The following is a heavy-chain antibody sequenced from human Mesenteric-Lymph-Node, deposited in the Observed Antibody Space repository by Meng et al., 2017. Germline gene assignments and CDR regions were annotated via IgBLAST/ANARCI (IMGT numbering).Heavy chain of an antibody. D-gene: IGHD3-10*01. CDR1: CVSFTAYS. V-gene: IGHV4-34*01. CDR3: AKGRANYFGSKHNYFDS. J-gene: IGHJ5*01. CDR2: VTDSGST. Sequence: QVHHQRVVPALLKPSWTPSVTLALYCVSFTAYSCAWFRQAPGKGPEWIGEVTDSGSTTYNPSLASRVSIPVDKPMKQSSLTLNSVPAADTAVYYCAKGRANYFGSKHNYFDSWGQGTLVTVSS.